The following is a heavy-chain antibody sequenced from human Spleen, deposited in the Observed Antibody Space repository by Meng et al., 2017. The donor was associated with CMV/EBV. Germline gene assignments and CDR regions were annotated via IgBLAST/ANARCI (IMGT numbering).Heavy chain of an antibody. V-gene: IGHV4-59*01. CDR2: IYYTGST. J-gene: IGHJ5*01. CDR1: GGSITTNY. D-gene: IGHD4/OR15-4a*01. CDR3: AREDYGAPTANWFDY. Sequence: SETLSLTCTVSGGSITTNYWSWIRQPPGKGLEWIGYIYYTGSTHYNPSLKSRVTISVDTSKKQFSLKLSSVTAADTAVYSCAREDYGAPTANWFDYWGQGTLVTVSS.